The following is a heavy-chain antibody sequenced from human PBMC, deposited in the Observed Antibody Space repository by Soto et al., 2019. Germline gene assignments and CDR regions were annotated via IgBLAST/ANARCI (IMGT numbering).Heavy chain of an antibody. V-gene: IGHV1-18*01. D-gene: IGHD2-2*01. CDR1: GYTFTSYG. CDR2: ISAYNGNT. CDR3: ARRGGYCSSTSPFTCYMDV. J-gene: IGHJ6*03. Sequence: ASAKVSCKASGYTFTSYGISWVRQAPGRGLEWMGWISAYNGNTNYAQKLQGRVTMTTDTSTSTAYTELRSLRSDDTAVYYCARRGGYCSSTSPFTCYMDVWGKGTTVTVS.